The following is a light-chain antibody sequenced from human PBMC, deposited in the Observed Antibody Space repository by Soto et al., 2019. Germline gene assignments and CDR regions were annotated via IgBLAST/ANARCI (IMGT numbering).Light chain of an antibody. CDR3: AAWDDSLNGYV. CDR2: RNN. Sequence: QSVLTQPPSASGTPGQRVTISCSGSSSNIGSNTVNWFQQLPGSAPTLLIYRNNQRPSGVADRFSGSKSGTSASLAISGLQSEDEADYYCAAWDDSLNGYVFGTGTKLTVL. J-gene: IGLJ1*01. V-gene: IGLV1-44*01. CDR1: SSNIGSNT.